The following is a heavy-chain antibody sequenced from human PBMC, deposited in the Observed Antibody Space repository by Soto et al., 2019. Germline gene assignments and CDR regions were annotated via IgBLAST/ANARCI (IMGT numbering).Heavy chain of an antibody. CDR3: ITAPLR. CDR2: IRSQGDGGTA. J-gene: IGHJ4*02. CDR1: GFTFSDAW. V-gene: IGHV3-15*01. Sequence: QLVESGGGFVKPGMSLRLTCAASGFTFSDAWMTWVRQAPGKGLERVGLIRSQGDGGTAYYAPPVRGRFTISRDDAQNMVYLHMDNLQAEDTAVYYCITAPLRWGRGTLVTVSS.